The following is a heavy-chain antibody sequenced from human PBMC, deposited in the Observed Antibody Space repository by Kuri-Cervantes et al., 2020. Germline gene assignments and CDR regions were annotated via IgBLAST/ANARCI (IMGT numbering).Heavy chain of an antibody. Sequence: ASVKVSCKASGHTFTGYYMHWVRQAPGQGLEWMGWINPNSGGTNYAQKFQGRVTMTRDTSISTAYMELSRLRSDDTAVYYCEIFGGGYCSSTCCYTMWYYYYYYGMDVWGQGTTVTVSS. J-gene: IGHJ6*02. V-gene: IGHV1-2*02. CDR2: INPNSGGT. D-gene: IGHD2-2*02. CDR3: EIFGGGYCSSTCCYTMWYYYYYYGMDV. CDR1: GHTFTGYY.